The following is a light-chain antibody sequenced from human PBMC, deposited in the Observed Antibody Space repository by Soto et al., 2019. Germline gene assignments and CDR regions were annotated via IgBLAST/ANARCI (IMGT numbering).Light chain of an antibody. CDR2: EVS. CDR3: SSYTRSSTYA. CDR1: SSDVGGYNY. J-gene: IGLJ1*01. V-gene: IGLV2-14*01. Sequence: QSVLTQPASVSGSPGQSITISCTGTSSDVGGYNYVSWYQQHPGKAPKLIIYEVSNRPSGVSNHFSGSKSGNTASLTISGLQAEDEADYYCSSYTRSSTYASGTGTKVTVL.